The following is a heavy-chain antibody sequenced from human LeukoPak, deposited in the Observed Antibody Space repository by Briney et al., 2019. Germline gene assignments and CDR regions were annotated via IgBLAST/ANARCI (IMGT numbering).Heavy chain of an antibody. CDR2: INPSGGST. D-gene: IGHD3-10*01. V-gene: IGHV1-46*01. CDR1: GGTFSSYA. CDR3: ARVSGSYSTYYYGMDV. J-gene: IGHJ6*02. Sequence: ASVKVSCKASGGTFSSYAISWVRQAPGQGLEWMGIINPSGGSTSYAQKFQGRVTMTRDTSTSTVYMELSSLRSEDTAVYYCARVSGSYSTYYYGMDVWGQGTTVTVSS.